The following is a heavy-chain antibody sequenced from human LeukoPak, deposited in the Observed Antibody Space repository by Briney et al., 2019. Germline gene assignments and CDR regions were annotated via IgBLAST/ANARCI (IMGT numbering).Heavy chain of an antibody. J-gene: IGHJ3*02. CDR3: AGLTDSGVVPAAMGDAFDI. Sequence: ASVKVSCKASGYTFTGYYMHWVRQAPGQGLEWMGWINPNSGGTNYAQKFQGRVTMTRDTSISTAYMELSRLRSDDTAVYYCAGLTDSGVVPAAMGDAFDIWGQGTMVTVSS. CDR2: INPNSGGT. V-gene: IGHV1-2*02. D-gene: IGHD2-2*01. CDR1: GYTFTGYY.